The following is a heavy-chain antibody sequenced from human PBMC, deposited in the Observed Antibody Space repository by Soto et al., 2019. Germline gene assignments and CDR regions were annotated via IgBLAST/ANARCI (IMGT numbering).Heavy chain of an antibody. CDR1: GGSISSYY. D-gene: IGHD4-17*01. CDR3: ARQRVGVTMGHYYYGVDV. J-gene: IGHJ6*02. CDR2: IYYSGST. Sequence: SETLSLTCTVSGGSISSYYWSWIRQPPGKGLEWIGYIYYSGSTNYNPSLKSRVTISVDTSKNQFSLKLSSVTAADTAVYYCARQRVGVTMGHYYYGVDVWGQGTTVTVSS. V-gene: IGHV4-59*08.